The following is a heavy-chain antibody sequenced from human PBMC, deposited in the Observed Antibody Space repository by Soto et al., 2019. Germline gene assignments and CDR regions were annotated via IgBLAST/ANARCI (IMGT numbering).Heavy chain of an antibody. Sequence: PSETLSLTCTVSGDSISSGNKYWSWIRQAPGKDLEWIGYIFSSGTTYYNPSLKSRLTMSLDTSQNQFSLRLASVTDADSAVYYCARVPSPFDYYYAMDVWGQGTTVTVSS. CDR2: IFSSGTT. CDR3: ARVPSPFDYYYAMDV. J-gene: IGHJ6*02. V-gene: IGHV4-30-4*01. CDR1: GDSISSGNKY. D-gene: IGHD3-16*01.